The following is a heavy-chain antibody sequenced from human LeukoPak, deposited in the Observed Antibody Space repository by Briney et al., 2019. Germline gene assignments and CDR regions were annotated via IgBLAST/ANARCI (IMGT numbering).Heavy chain of an antibody. CDR1: GYTFTTYG. Sequence: GASVKVSCKASGYTFTTYGINWVRQAPGQGLEWMGWINTNTGNPTYAQGFTGRFVFSLDTSVSTSYLQIISLKAEDTAVCYCARGGTGSRRLGSDYWGQGTLVTVSS. CDR2: INTNTGNP. CDR3: ARGGTGSRRLGSDY. V-gene: IGHV7-4-1*02. J-gene: IGHJ4*02. D-gene: IGHD3-10*01.